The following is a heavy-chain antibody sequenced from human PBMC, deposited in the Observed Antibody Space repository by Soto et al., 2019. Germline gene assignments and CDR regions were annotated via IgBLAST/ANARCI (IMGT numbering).Heavy chain of an antibody. CDR3: ARDLGDYSNFFYYGMDV. J-gene: IGHJ6*02. CDR1: GFTFSSYW. CDR2: IKQDGSEK. V-gene: IGHV3-7*01. D-gene: IGHD4-4*01. Sequence: GGSLRLSCAASGFTFSSYWMSWVRQAPGKGLEWVANIKQDGSEKYYVDSVKGRFTISRDNAKNSLYLQMNSLRAEDTAVYYCARDLGDYSNFFYYGMDVWGQGTTVTVS.